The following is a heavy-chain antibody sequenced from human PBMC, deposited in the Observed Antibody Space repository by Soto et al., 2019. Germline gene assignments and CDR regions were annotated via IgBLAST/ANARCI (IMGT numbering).Heavy chain of an antibody. J-gene: IGHJ5*02. CDR1: GDSISSSDFY. V-gene: IGHV4-39*01. CDR2: IFYLGSS. D-gene: IGHD3-3*02. Sequence: SETLSLTCTVSGDSISSSDFYWGWVRQPPGKGLEWIGSIFYLGSSYYNPSLKSRVTMSVDTSKNQFSLRLRSVTAADTALYFCARHSLALRKNNWFDPWGQGIMVTVSS. CDR3: ARHSLALRKNNWFDP.